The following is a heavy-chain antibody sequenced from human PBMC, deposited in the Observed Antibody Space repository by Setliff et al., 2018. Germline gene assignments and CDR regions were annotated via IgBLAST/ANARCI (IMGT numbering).Heavy chain of an antibody. V-gene: IGHV3-23*01. D-gene: IGHD1-7*01. CDR1: GFTFSNYA. Sequence: PGGSLRLSCAASGFTFSNYAMNWVRQAPGKGLEWVSVISDSGGTTYYADSVKGRFTISRDNSKNTLYLQMNSLRAEDPAVYYCAKKLPGVRYFDYCGQGTLVTVSS. J-gene: IGHJ4*02. CDR3: AKKLPGVRYFDY. CDR2: ISDSGGTT.